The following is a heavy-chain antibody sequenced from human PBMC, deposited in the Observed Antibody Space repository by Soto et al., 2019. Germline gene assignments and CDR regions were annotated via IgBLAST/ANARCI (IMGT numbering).Heavy chain of an antibody. Sequence: QVQLVQSGAEVKKPGASVKVSCKASGYTFTSYGISWVRQAPGQGLEWMGWISAYNGNTNYAQKLQGRVTMTTDTSTSTAYMKLRSLRSDDTAVYYCASSYLYSSGWYGRWDYYYYGMDVWGQGTTVTVSS. J-gene: IGHJ6*02. CDR3: ASSYLYSSGWYGRWDYYYYGMDV. CDR1: GYTFTSYG. V-gene: IGHV1-18*01. CDR2: ISAYNGNT. D-gene: IGHD6-19*01.